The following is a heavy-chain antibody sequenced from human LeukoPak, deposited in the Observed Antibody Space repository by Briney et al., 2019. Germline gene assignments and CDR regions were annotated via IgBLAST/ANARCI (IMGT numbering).Heavy chain of an antibody. CDR1: GGSVSSGDYY. CDR2: IYYSGST. D-gene: IGHD3-9*01. J-gene: IGHJ4*02. V-gene: IGHV4-61*08. CDR3: AQYYDILTGFPR. Sequence: PSETLFLTCTVSGGSVSSGDYYWSWIRQPPGKGLEWIGYIYYSGSTNYNPSLKSRVTISVDTSKNQFSLKVSSVTAADAAVYYCAQYYDILTGFPRWGQGTLVTVSS.